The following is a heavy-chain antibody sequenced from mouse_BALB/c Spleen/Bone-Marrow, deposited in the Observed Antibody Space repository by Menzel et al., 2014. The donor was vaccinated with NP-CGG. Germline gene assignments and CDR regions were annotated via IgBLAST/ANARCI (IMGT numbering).Heavy chain of an antibody. D-gene: IGHD1-1*01. CDR2: INPFNDGI. V-gene: IGHV1-14*01. Sequence: EVQLQESGPELVKPGASVKMSCMASGYTFTSYVMHWVKQKPGQGLEWIGYINPFNDGIEYNEKFKVKATLTSDKSSSTAYMELSSLTSEDPAVYYCARRTTVVGDYWGQGTTLTVSS. CDR1: GYTFTSYV. CDR3: ARRTTVVGDY. J-gene: IGHJ2*01.